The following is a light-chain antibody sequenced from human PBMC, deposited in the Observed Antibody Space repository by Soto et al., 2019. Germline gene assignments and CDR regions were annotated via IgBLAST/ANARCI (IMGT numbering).Light chain of an antibody. Sequence: IQMTQSPSSLSASVGDRVTITCRASQSISSYLNWYQQKPGKAPKLLISVAFSLQSGVPSRFSGSGSGTDFTLTISSLQPEDFATYYCLQDYTYPLTFGGGTKVDIK. CDR1: QSISSY. J-gene: IGKJ4*01. CDR2: VAF. V-gene: IGKV1-6*01. CDR3: LQDYTYPLT.